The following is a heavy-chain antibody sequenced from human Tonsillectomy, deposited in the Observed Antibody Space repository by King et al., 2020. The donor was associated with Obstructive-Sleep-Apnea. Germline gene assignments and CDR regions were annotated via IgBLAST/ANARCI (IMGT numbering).Heavy chain of an antibody. D-gene: IGHD3-10*01. Sequence: VQLQQWGAGLLKPSETLSLTCAVYGGSFSGYYWSWIRQPPGKGLEWIGEINHSGSTNYNPSLKSRVTISVDTSKNQFSLKLSSVTAADTAVYYCARPYGSGSYHWFDPWGKGTLVTVSS. CDR3: ARPYGSGSYHWFDP. V-gene: IGHV4-34*01. CDR1: GGSFSGYY. J-gene: IGHJ5*02. CDR2: INHSGST.